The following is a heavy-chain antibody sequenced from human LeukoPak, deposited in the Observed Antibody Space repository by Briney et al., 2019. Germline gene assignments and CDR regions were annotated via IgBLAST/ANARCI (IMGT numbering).Heavy chain of an antibody. V-gene: IGHV1-2*02. D-gene: IGHD7-27*01. CDR2: INPNSGGT. J-gene: IGHJ3*02. Sequence: ASVKVSCKASGYTFTGYYIHWVRQAPGQGLEWMGWINPNSGGTNYAQKFQGRVTMTRDTSISTAYMELSRLRSDDTAVYYCARVPLKWGIGLDSWGQGTMVTVSS. CDR1: GYTFTGYY. CDR3: ARVPLKWGIGLDS.